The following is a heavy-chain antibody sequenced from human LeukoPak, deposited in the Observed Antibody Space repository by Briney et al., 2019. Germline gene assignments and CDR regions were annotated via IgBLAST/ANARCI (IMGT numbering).Heavy chain of an antibody. CDR2: ISGSGGST. V-gene: IGHV3-23*01. J-gene: IGHJ4*02. CDR1: GFTFSSYW. D-gene: IGHD2-2*03. Sequence: GGSLRLSCAASGFTFSSYWMHWVRQAPGKGLEWVSAISGSGGSTYYADSVKGRFTISRDNSKNTLYLQMNSLRAEDTAVYYCAKVDLVVVPAATIDYWGQGTLVTVSS. CDR3: AKVDLVVVPAATIDY.